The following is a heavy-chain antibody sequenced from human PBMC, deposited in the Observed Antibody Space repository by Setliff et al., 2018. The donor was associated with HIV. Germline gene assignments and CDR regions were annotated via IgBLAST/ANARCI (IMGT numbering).Heavy chain of an antibody. Sequence: SETLSLTCTVPGGSINRSNYYWGWIRQPPGKGLEWIGEINHSGSTNYDPSLKSRVTISLDTSKNQFFLKLSSVTAPDTAIYYCARQTWEYYDTLTGYYRSPKNFDSWGQGTLVTVSS. CDR3: ARQTWEYYDTLTGYYRSPKNFDS. CDR2: INHSGST. V-gene: IGHV4-39*01. CDR1: GGSINRSNYY. D-gene: IGHD3-9*01. J-gene: IGHJ4*02.